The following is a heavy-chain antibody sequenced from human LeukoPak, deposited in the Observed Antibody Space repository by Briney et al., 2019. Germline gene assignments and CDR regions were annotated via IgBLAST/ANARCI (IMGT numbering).Heavy chain of an antibody. V-gene: IGHV1-18*01. J-gene: IGHJ4*02. CDR1: GYIFSSYG. CDR3: ARAPSNWNDAWVWYFDY. D-gene: IGHD1-1*01. Sequence: ASVKVSCKASGYIFSSYGISWVRQAPGQGLEWMGWISPYNGNTNYAQKVQGRVTMTTDTSTSTAYMEVRSLRSDDTAVYYCARAPSNWNDAWVWYFDYWGQGTLVTVSS. CDR2: ISPYNGNT.